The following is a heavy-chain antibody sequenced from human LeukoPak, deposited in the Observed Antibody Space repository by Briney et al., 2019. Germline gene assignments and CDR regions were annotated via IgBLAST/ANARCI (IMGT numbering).Heavy chain of an antibody. V-gene: IGHV1-69*06. CDR2: IIPIFGTA. CDR1: GCTFSSYA. Sequence: SVKVSCKASGCTFSSYAISWVRQAPGQGLEWMGRIIPIFGTANYAQKFQGRVTITADKSTSTAYMELSSLRSEDTAVYYCASGYYYDSSGYLDYWGQGTLVTVSS. D-gene: IGHD3-22*01. CDR3: ASGYYYDSSGYLDY. J-gene: IGHJ4*02.